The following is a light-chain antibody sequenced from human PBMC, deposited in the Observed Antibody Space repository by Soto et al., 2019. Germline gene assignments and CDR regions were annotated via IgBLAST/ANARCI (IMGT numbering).Light chain of an antibody. V-gene: IGKV3-20*01. J-gene: IGKJ5*01. CDR3: QKYGSSPIT. CDR1: QSVSSNH. CDR2: GAS. Sequence: EIVLTQSPGSLALSPRERATLSCRASQSVSSNHLAWYQQKTGQAPRILIYGASSRATGIPDRLSGSGSGTDLNLTISRLEPEDFAVYYCQKYGSSPITFGQGTRLEIK.